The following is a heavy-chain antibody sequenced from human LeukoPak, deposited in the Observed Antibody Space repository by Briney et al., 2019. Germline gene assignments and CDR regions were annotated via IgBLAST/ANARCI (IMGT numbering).Heavy chain of an antibody. CDR2: INAGNGKT. J-gene: IGHJ4*02. CDR1: GYSFGDYA. D-gene: IGHD4-17*01. V-gene: IGHV1-3*01. Sequence: ASVKVSCKASGYSFGDYAIHWVRQAPGQRLEWMGWINAGNGKTKYSQNFQARVTITRDRSASTAYMELSSLRSGDTSVCYCARGRWTATETTYYLDYWGQGTLVTVSS. CDR3: ARGRWTATETTYYLDY.